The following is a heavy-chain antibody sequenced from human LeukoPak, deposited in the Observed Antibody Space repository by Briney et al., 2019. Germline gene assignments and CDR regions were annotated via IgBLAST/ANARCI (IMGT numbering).Heavy chain of an antibody. J-gene: IGHJ6*03. Sequence: GGSLRLSCAASGFTFSSYEMNWVRQAPGKGLEWVSYISSSGSTIYYADSVKGRFTISRDNAKNSLYLQMNSLRAEDTAVYYCARSVQPFFYYYMDVWGKGTTVTVSS. CDR2: ISSSGSTI. V-gene: IGHV3-48*03. D-gene: IGHD4-17*01. CDR1: GFTFSSYE. CDR3: ARSVQPFFYYYMDV.